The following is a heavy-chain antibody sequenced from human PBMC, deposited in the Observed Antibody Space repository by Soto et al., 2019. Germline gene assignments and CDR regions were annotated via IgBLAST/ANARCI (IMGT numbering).Heavy chain of an antibody. V-gene: IGHV1-69*13. CDR1: GGTFSSYA. D-gene: IGHD3-3*01. J-gene: IGHJ6*02. CDR3: ARDYMRITIFGVVISYYYYGMDV. CDR2: IIPIFGTA. Sequence: ASVKVSCKASGGTFSSYAISWVRQAPGQGLEWMGGIIPIFGTANYAQKFQGRVTVTADESTSTAYMELSSLRSEDTAVYYCARDYMRITIFGVVISYYYYGMDVWGQGTTVTVSS.